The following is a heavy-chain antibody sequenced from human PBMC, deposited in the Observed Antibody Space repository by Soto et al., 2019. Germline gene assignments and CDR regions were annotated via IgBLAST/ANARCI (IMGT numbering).Heavy chain of an antibody. CDR3: ARHPSRGGVIY. D-gene: IGHD2-2*01. CDR1: GFTFSGYN. CDR2: ISDGGSYI. J-gene: IGHJ4*02. Sequence: GGSLRLSCAGSGFTFSGYNMNWVRQAPGKGLEWVSSISDGGSYIYYADSVKGRFTISRDNAKSSLYLQMNSLRAGDTAVYYCARHPSRGGVIYWGQGTLVTVSS. V-gene: IGHV3-21*06.